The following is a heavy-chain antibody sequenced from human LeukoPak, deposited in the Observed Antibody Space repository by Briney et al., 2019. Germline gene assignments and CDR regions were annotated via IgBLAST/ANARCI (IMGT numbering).Heavy chain of an antibody. J-gene: IGHJ4*02. CDR2: IYHSGGT. CDR3: ARGGDSNSFDY. D-gene: IGHD4-11*01. Sequence: PSETLSLTCAVSGGSISSGGYSWSWIRQPPGKGLEWIGYIYHSGGTYYNPSLKRRVTISVDRSKNQFSLKLSSVTAADTAVYYCARGGDSNSFDYWGQGTLVTVSS. CDR1: GGSISSGGYS. V-gene: IGHV4-30-2*01.